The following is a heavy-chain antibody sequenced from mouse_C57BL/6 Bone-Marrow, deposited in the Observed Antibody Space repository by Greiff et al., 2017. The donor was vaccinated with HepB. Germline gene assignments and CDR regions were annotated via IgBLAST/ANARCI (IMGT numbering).Heavy chain of an antibody. CDR1: GYTFTDYE. CDR3: TSMVTKGLEG. J-gene: IGHJ2*01. D-gene: IGHD2-2*01. CDR2: IDPETGGT. V-gene: IGHV1-15*01. Sequence: QVQLKQSGAEPVRPGASVTLSCKASGYTFTDYEMHWVKQTPVHGLEWIGAIDPETGGTAYNQKFKGKAILTADKSSSTAYMERRSLTSEDSAVYYCTSMVTKGLEGWGQGTTLTVSS.